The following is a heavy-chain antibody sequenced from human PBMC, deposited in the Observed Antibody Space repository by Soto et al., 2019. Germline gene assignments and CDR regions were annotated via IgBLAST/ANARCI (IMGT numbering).Heavy chain of an antibody. Sequence: GGSLRLSCAASGFTFNSFAMSWVRQAPGKGLEWVSGISASGGGIYYADSVKGRFTVSRDNSKSTMYLQMNSLRAEDTAVYYCARRRGTGISGGTYYGLDVWGQGTTVTVSS. V-gene: IGHV3-23*01. J-gene: IGHJ6*02. D-gene: IGHD1-20*01. CDR3: ARRRGTGISGGTYYGLDV. CDR2: ISASGGGI. CDR1: GFTFNSFA.